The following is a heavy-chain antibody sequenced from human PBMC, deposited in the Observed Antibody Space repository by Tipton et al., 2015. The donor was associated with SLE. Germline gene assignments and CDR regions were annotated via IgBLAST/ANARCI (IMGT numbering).Heavy chain of an antibody. D-gene: IGHD3-3*01. V-gene: IGHV3-48*01. CDR1: GFTFSSYS. CDR3: ARDGGHDFWSGYSRVFQH. J-gene: IGHJ1*01. CDR2: ISSSGSTI. Sequence: GSLRLSCAASGFTFSSYSMNWVRQAPGKGLEWVSYISSSGSTIYYADSVKGRFTISRDNAKNSLYLQMNSLRAEDTAVYYCARDGGHDFWSGYSRVFQHWGQGTLVTVSS.